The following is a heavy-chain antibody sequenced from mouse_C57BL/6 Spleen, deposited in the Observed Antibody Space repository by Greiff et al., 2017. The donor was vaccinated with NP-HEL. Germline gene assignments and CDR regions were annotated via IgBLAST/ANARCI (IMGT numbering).Heavy chain of an antibody. D-gene: IGHD1-1*01. V-gene: IGHV1-54*01. CDR1: GYAFTNYL. CDR2: INPGSGGT. J-gene: IGHJ4*01. Sequence: QVQLQQSGAELVRPGTSVKVSCKASGYAFTNYLIEWVKQRPGQGLEWIGVINPGSGGTNYNEKFKGKATLTADKSSSTAYMQLSSLTSEDSAVYFCARFGSRPRGMDYWGQGTSVTVSS. CDR3: ARFGSRPRGMDY.